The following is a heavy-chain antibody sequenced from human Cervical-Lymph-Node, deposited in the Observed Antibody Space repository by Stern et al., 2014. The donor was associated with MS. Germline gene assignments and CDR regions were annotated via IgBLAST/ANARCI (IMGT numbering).Heavy chain of an antibody. V-gene: IGHV7-4-1*02. Sequence: QVQLVQSGSELKKPGASVKVSCKASGYTFTSYAMNWVRQAPGQGLEWMGWINTNTGNPTYDQGFTRRRVFSSVDTSSHAYRQISSLKAEDTAVYYCAGAELLYYYYGMDVWGQGTTVTVSS. J-gene: IGHJ6*02. CDR2: INTNTGNP. CDR3: AGAELLYYYYGMDV. D-gene: IGHD2-15*01. CDR1: GYTFTSYA.